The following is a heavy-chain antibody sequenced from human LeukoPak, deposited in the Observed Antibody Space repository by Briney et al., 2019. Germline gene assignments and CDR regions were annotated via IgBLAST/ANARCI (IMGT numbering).Heavy chain of an antibody. CDR3: AREPTDSSGWSSDAFDI. Sequence: GASVNVSCKASGGTFSSYAISWVRQAPGQGLEWMGGIIPIFGTANYAQKFQGRVTITADESTSTAYMELSSLRSEDTAVYYCAREPTDSSGWSSDAFDIWGQGTMVPVSS. D-gene: IGHD6-19*01. CDR1: GGTFSSYA. J-gene: IGHJ3*02. V-gene: IGHV1-69*13. CDR2: IIPIFGTA.